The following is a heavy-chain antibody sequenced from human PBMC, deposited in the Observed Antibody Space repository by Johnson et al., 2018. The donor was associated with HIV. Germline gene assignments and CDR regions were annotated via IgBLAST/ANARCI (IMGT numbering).Heavy chain of an antibody. CDR2: IAWNGATT. Sequence: VQLVESGGGLVQPGGSLRLSCAASGFTFDDYYVSWVRQAPGKGLEWVSGIAWNGATTGYADSVKGRFTISRDTAKNSLYLQMNSLRADDTAVYYCAREGPSERAGFDIWGQGTMVTVSS. V-gene: IGHV3-20*04. J-gene: IGHJ3*02. CDR3: AREGPSERAGFDI. CDR1: GFTFDDYY.